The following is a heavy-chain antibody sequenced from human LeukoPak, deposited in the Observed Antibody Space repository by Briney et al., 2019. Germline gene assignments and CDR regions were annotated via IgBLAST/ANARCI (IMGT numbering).Heavy chain of an antibody. CDR2: ISSGSEII. V-gene: IGHV3-48*02. CDR1: GFPFGTYA. CDR3: ARNYAGIGDY. J-gene: IGHJ4*02. D-gene: IGHD4-23*01. Sequence: GGSLRLSCAASGFPFGTYAMNWVRQAPGKGLEWVSFISSGSEIIYYADSVKGRFTVSRDNAKNSLYLHMNSLRDEDTAVYYCARNYAGIGDYLGQGTLVTVSS.